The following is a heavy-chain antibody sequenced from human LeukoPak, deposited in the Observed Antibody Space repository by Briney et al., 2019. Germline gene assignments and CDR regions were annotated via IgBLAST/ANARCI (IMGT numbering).Heavy chain of an antibody. CDR2: IIPILGIA. Sequence: GASVKVSCKASGGTFSSYAISWVRQAPGQGLEWMGRIIPILGIANYAQKFQGRVTITADKSTSTAYMELSSLRSEDTAVYYCALGEPPRYYGMDVWGQGTTVTVSS. V-gene: IGHV1-69*04. CDR3: ALGEPPRYYGMDV. D-gene: IGHD3-10*01. J-gene: IGHJ6*02. CDR1: GGTFSSYA.